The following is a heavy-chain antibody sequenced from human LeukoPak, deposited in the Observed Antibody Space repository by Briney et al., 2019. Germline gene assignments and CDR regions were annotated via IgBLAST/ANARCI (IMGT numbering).Heavy chain of an antibody. CDR1: GGSISSGGYY. CDR2: IYYSGST. CDR3: ARKGYSSGYCYAYYFDY. V-gene: IGHV4-31*03. D-gene: IGHD3-22*01. Sequence: KPSETLSLTCTVSGGSISSGGYYWSWIRQHPGKGLEWIGYIYYSGSTYYNPSLKSRVTISVDTSKNQSSLKLSSVTAADTAVYYCARKGYSSGYCYAYYFDYWGQGTLVTVSS. J-gene: IGHJ4*02.